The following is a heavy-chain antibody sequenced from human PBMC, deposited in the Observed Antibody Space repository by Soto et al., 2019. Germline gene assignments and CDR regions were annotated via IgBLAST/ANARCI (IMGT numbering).Heavy chain of an antibody. V-gene: IGHV3-21*01. CDR2: ISSSSSYI. Sequence: GGSLRLSCAASGFTFSSYIMNWVRQAPGKGLEWVSSISSSSSYIYYADSVKGRFTISRDNAKNSLYLQMNSLRAEDTAVYYCARGSTDATSSSDAFDIWGQGPMVTL. D-gene: IGHD6-6*01. J-gene: IGHJ3*02. CDR3: ARGSTDATSSSDAFDI. CDR1: GFTFSSYI.